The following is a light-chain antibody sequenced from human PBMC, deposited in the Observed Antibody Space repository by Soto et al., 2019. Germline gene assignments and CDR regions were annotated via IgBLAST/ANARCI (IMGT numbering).Light chain of an antibody. CDR2: DAS. CDR3: QQYNNWPLA. Sequence: EIVLTQSPGTLSLSPGERATLSCRASQSVFNNHIGWYQQKPGQAPRRLIYDASNRAIGIPARFSGSGSGTEFTLTISSLQSEDFAVYFCQQYNNWPLAFGQGTRLEI. CDR1: QSVFNN. J-gene: IGKJ5*01. V-gene: IGKV3D-15*01.